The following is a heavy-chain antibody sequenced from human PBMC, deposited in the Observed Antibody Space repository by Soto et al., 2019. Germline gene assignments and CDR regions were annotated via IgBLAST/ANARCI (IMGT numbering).Heavy chain of an antibody. CDR3: XXXXXXGGNSPYFDY. CDR2: MWYDGSNQ. J-gene: IGHJ4*02. D-gene: IGHD2-21*02. CDR1: GFTFRSYA. V-gene: IGHV3-33*01. Sequence: QVQLVESGGGVVQPGESLRLACAASGFTFRSYAMHWVRQTPRKGLEWVAIMWYDGSNQYYADSVKGRFTISRDNSNSTLYLEMNSLRVEDXXXXXXXXXXXXGGNSPYFDYWGQGVLVTVSS.